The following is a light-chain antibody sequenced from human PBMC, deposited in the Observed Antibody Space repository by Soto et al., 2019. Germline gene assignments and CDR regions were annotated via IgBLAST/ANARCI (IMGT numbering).Light chain of an antibody. Sequence: QSALTQPASVSGSPGQSITISCSGASGDVESYNPVSSYQQHPGKAPKLTIYEDSKLPSGVSNRFSGSKSGNTASLTISGLQAEDEADYYCCSYAGSTNVVFGGGTKLTVL. J-gene: IGLJ2*01. V-gene: IGLV2-23*01. CDR1: SGDVESYNP. CDR3: CSYAGSTNVV. CDR2: EDS.